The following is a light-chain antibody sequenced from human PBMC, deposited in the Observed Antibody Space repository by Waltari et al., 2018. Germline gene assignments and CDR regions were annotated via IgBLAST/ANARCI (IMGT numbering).Light chain of an antibody. Sequence: QSALTQPPSASGSPGPSVPISCTGTSSDIGGYNFVSWYQHHPGRAPKLMIYDVSKRPSGVPDRFSGSKSGNTASLTVSGLQAEDEADYYCSSYAGSNNILFGGGTKLTVL. CDR1: SSDIGGYNF. V-gene: IGLV2-8*01. CDR3: SSYAGSNNIL. CDR2: DVS. J-gene: IGLJ2*01.